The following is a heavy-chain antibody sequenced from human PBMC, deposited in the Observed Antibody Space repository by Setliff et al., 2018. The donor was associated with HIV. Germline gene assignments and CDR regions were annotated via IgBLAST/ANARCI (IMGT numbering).Heavy chain of an antibody. CDR1: GASFTNYY. Sequence: PSETLSLTCAVYGASFTNYYWSWIRQPPGTGLEWIGEINHSGSSNFNPSLKSRVTMSVDTSTNHFSLNLSPVTAADTAVYFCARGAYSDSSALPNDFWGQGTLVTVSS. V-gene: IGHV4-34*01. D-gene: IGHD3-22*01. J-gene: IGHJ4*02. CDR3: ARGAYSDSSALPNDF. CDR2: INHSGSS.